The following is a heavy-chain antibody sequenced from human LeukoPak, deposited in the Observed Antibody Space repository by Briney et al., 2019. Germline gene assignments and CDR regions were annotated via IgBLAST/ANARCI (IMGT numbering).Heavy chain of an antibody. J-gene: IGHJ4*02. CDR1: GGSISNYY. CDR3: ARGGGTAALYYFDY. CDR2: MYTSGST. V-gene: IGHV4-4*07. D-gene: IGHD3-16*01. Sequence: SETLSLTCTVSGGSISNYYWSWIRQPAGKGLEWIGHMYTSGSTNYNPSLKSRVAMSVDTSKSQFSLKLSSVTAADTAVYYCARGGGTAALYYFDYWGQGTLVTVSS.